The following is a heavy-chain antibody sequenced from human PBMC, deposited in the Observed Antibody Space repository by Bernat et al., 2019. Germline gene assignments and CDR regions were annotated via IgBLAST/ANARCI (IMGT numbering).Heavy chain of an antibody. CDR1: GDAFSSYG. Sequence: QVQLVQSGAEVKKPGASVKVSCKASGDAFSSYGISWVRQAPAQGLEWMGWSSAYNGNTNYVQRLQGRVTMTTDTSTTTAYMELRSLRSDDTAVYYCARDSRYGDSSDAFDIWGQGTMVTVSS. V-gene: IGHV1-18*01. J-gene: IGHJ3*02. CDR2: SSAYNGNT. CDR3: ARDSRYGDSSDAFDI. D-gene: IGHD4-17*01.